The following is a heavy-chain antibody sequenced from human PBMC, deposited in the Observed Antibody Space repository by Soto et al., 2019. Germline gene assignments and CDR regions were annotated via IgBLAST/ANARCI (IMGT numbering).Heavy chain of an antibody. CDR1: GGSISSGGYY. Sequence: TLSLPCTVSGGSISSGGYYWSLIRQHPGKGLEWIGYIYYSGSTYYNPSLKSRVTISVDTSENQFSLKLSSVNAADTAVYHCARGHHSGYDHFDYWGQGILVTVSS. V-gene: IGHV4-31*03. CDR2: IYYSGST. J-gene: IGHJ4*02. D-gene: IGHD5-12*01. CDR3: ARGHHSGYDHFDY.